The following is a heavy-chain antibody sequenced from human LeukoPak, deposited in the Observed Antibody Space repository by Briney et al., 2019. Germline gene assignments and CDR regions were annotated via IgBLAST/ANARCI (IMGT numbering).Heavy chain of an antibody. CDR3: AREIGGGDYYYYYYMDV. D-gene: IGHD2-21*02. J-gene: IGHJ6*03. CDR1: GFSFNTYN. V-gene: IGHV3-21*06. Sequence: GGSLRLSCAASGFSFNTYNMNWVCQAPGKGLEWVSSISTASIYIYYADSVKGRFTISRDNAKNSLYLQMNSLRAKDTAVYYCAREIGGGDYYYYYYMDVWGKGTTVSVSS. CDR2: ISTASIYI.